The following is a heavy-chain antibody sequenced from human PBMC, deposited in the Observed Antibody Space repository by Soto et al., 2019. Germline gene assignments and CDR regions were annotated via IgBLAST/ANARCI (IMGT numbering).Heavy chain of an antibody. CDR3: AGDGWRHSGGIDY. D-gene: IGHD3-3*01. CDR1: GGTFSSYS. V-gene: IGHV1-69*01. J-gene: IGHJ4*02. Sequence: QVQLVQSGAEVKKPGSSVQVSCKASGGTFSSYSINWVRQAPGQGLEWMGEISPIFGTANYAQKFQGSVTITADESTSTAYMELSSLSSAGTAVYYCAGDGWRHSGGIDYWGQGTLVRGSS. CDR2: ISPIFGTA.